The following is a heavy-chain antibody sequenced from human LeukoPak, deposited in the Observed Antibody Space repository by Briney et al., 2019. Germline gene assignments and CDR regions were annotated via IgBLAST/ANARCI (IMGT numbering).Heavy chain of an antibody. V-gene: IGHV3-74*01. CDR3: AMGGSGYFTY. Sequence: GGSLRLSCAASGFIFSSYWMHWVRHAPGKGLVWVSRISPDGTTTTYADSVKGRFTISRDNAKNTLFLQMHSLGAEDTTVYYCAMGGSGYFTYWGQGTLVTVSS. D-gene: IGHD6-19*01. CDR1: GFIFSSYW. J-gene: IGHJ4*02. CDR2: ISPDGTTT.